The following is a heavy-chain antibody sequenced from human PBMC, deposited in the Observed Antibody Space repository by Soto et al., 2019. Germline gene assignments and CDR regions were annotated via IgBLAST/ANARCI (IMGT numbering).Heavy chain of an antibody. CDR2: IWSDGSNK. CDR1: GFTFSSYG. CDR3: ARGRYGMDV. Sequence: GSLRLSGAASGFTFSSYGMHWVRQAPGKGLEWVAVIWSDGSNKYYADSVKGRFTISRDNSKNRLYLQMNSLRIEDTAVYNCARGRYGMDVWGRGTTVTVSS. V-gene: IGHV3-33*01. J-gene: IGHJ6*02.